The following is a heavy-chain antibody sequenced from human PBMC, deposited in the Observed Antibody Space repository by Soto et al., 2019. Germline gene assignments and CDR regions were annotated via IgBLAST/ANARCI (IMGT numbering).Heavy chain of an antibody. Sequence: SVKVSCKASGGTFNTYTINWLRQAPGRGLEWVGQVVPMYDSVNYAETFQGRVTITVDKSTNTAYMELTSLRSQGTALYFCASWRSYSGSYCFDYWGQGTMVTVYS. D-gene: IGHD1-26*01. J-gene: IGHJ4*02. CDR1: GGTFNTYT. CDR2: VVPMYDSV. V-gene: IGHV1-69*06. CDR3: ASWRSYSGSYCFDY.